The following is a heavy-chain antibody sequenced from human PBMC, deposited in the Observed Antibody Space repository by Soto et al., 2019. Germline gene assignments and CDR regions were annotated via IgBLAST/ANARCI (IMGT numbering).Heavy chain of an antibody. CDR1: GFTFSSYA. J-gene: IGHJ6*02. CDR2: ISGSGGST. Sequence: PVGSLRLSCAASGFTFSSYAMSWVRQAPGKGLEWVSAISGSGGSTYYADSVKGRFTISRDNSKNTLYLQMNSLRAEDTAVYYCAKDSRAAAGSYYYYGMDVWGQGTTVTVSS. CDR3: AKDSRAAAGSYYYYGMDV. D-gene: IGHD6-13*01. V-gene: IGHV3-23*01.